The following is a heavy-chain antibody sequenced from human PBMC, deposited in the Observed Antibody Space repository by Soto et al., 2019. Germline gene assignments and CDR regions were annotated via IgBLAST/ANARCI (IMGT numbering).Heavy chain of an antibody. CDR2: IYYSGST. V-gene: IGHV4-59*01. CDR1: GGSISSYY. CDR3: ARSSGYYGGGFDY. Sequence: SETLSLTCTVSGGSISSYYWSWIRQPPGKGLEWIGYIYYSGSTNYNPSLKSRVTISVDTSKNQFSMKMSSVTAADTDLYYCARSSGYYGGGFDYWGQGTLVTV. D-gene: IGHD3-22*01. J-gene: IGHJ4*02.